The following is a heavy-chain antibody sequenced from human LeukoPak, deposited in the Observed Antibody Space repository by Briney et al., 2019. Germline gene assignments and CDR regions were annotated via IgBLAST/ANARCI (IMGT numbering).Heavy chain of an antibody. Sequence: PGGSLRLSCAASGFTFSSYGMHWVRQVPGKGLVWVSRINSDGSSTSYADSVTGRFTVSRDNAKNTLYLQMNSLRAEDTAVYYCARTLNYAFDIWGQGTMVTVSS. CDR3: ARTLNYAFDI. CDR1: GFTFSSYG. CDR2: INSDGSST. V-gene: IGHV3-74*01. J-gene: IGHJ3*02. D-gene: IGHD1-7*01.